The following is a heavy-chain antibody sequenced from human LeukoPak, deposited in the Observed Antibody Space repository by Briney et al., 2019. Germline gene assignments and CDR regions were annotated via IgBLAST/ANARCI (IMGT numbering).Heavy chain of an antibody. V-gene: IGHV3-23*01. Sequence: GGSLRLSCAASGFTFSSYAMSWVRQAPGKGLEWVSAISGSGGSTYYADSVKGRFTISRDNSKNTPYLQMNSLRAEDTAVYYCAKGYSSGWYGNFDYWGQGTLVTVSS. D-gene: IGHD6-19*01. CDR3: AKGYSSGWYGNFDY. CDR2: ISGSGGST. CDR1: GFTFSSYA. J-gene: IGHJ4*02.